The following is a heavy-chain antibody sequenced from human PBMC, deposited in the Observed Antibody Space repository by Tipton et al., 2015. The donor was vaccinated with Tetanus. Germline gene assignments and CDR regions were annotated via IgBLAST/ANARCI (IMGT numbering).Heavy chain of an antibody. D-gene: IGHD3-10*01. J-gene: IGHJ3*02. CDR1: GGSISSSSYY. V-gene: IGHV4-39*01. CDR2: IYYSGST. CDR3: ARHEAGVDASDI. Sequence: TLSLTCTVSGGSISSSSYYWGWIRQPPGKGLEWIGSIYYSGSTYYNPSLKSRVTISVDTSKNQFSLKLSSVTAADTAVYYCARHEAGVDASDIWGQGTMVTVSS.